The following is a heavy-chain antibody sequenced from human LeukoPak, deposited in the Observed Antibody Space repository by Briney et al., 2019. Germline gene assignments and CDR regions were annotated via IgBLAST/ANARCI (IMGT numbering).Heavy chain of an antibody. CDR1: GFTFSGSA. D-gene: IGHD3-3*01. CDR3: AKMGGDYDFWSGHFIGDAFDI. Sequence: GGSLRLSCAASGFTFSGSAVHWVRQASGKGLEWVGRIRSKANNYATTYAASVKGRFTISRDDSKNTAYLQMNSLKTEDTAVYYCAKMGGDYDFWSGHFIGDAFDIWGQGTMVTVSS. V-gene: IGHV3-73*01. J-gene: IGHJ3*02. CDR2: IRSKANNYAT.